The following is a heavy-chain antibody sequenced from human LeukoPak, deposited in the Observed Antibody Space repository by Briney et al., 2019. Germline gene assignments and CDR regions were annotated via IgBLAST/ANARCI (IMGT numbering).Heavy chain of an antibody. Sequence: GGSLRLSCVTSGFTFRIYWMNWVRQAPGKGLEWVANIKPDGNEQYYVDSVKGRFTISRDNAKNSLYLQMNSLGAEDTAVYYCARENNAFEYWGQGTLVTVSP. CDR3: ARENNAFEY. CDR1: GFTFRIYW. V-gene: IGHV3-7*03. CDR2: IKPDGNEQ. J-gene: IGHJ4*02. D-gene: IGHD1/OR15-1a*01.